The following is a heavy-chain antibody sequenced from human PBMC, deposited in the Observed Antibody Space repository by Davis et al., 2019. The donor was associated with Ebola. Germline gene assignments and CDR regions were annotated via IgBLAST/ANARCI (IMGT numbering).Heavy chain of an antibody. CDR1: GFIFSSYA. CDR2: ISVRSIT. D-gene: IGHD4-17*01. J-gene: IGHJ5*02. V-gene: IGHV3-23*01. CDR3: AKVHPPTTVTTGWFDP. Sequence: PGGSLRLSCAAPGFIFSSYAMSWVRQAPGKGLEWVSSISVRSITYHADSVKGRFTISRDNSENTLYLQMNSLRAEDTAVYYCAKVHPPTTVTTGWFDPWGQGTLVTVSS.